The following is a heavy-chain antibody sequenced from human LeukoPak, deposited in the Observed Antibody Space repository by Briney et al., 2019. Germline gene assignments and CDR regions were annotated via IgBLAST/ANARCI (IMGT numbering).Heavy chain of an antibody. CDR1: GGSVSSYY. V-gene: IGHV4-59*02. D-gene: IGHD1-7*01. CDR3: ARDNWNYGSSMDV. Sequence: SETLSLTCTVSGGSVSSYYWSWIRQPPGKGLEWIGYIYYSGSTNYNPSLKSRVTISEDTSKNQFSLKLSSVTAADTAVYHCARDNWNYGSSMDVWGQGTTITVSS. J-gene: IGHJ6*02. CDR2: IYYSGST.